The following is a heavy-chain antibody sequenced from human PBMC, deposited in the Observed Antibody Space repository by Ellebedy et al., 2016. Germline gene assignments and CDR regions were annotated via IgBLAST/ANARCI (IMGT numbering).Heavy chain of an antibody. J-gene: IGHJ4*02. V-gene: IGHV1-69*13. Sequence: SVKVSCXASGGTFSSYAISWVRQAPGHGLEWMGGIIPIFGTANYAQKFQGRVTITADESTSTAYMELSSLRSEDTAVYYCAREAQLWTSFDYWGQGTLVTVSS. CDR1: GGTFSSYA. D-gene: IGHD5-18*01. CDR2: IIPIFGTA. CDR3: AREAQLWTSFDY.